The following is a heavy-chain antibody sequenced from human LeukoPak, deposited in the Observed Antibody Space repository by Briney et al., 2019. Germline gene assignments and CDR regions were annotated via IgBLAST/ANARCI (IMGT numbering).Heavy chain of an antibody. J-gene: IGHJ4*02. Sequence: GGSLRLSCAASGFTFSSYCMSWVRQAPGKGLEWVANIKHGGSEKYYVDSVKGRFTISRDNAKNSLYLQMNSLRAEDTAVYYGARDRPSGYSSSWYPTYWGQGTLVTVSS. CDR3: ARDRPSGYSSSWYPTY. CDR1: GFTFSSYC. V-gene: IGHV3-7*01. D-gene: IGHD6-13*01. CDR2: IKHGGSEK.